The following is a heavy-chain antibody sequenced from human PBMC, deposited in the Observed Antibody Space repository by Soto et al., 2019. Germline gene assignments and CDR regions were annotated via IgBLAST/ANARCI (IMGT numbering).Heavy chain of an antibody. Sequence: GGSLRLSCAASGFTFSSYAMSWVRQAPGKGLEWVSAISGSGGSTYYADSVTGRFTISRDNSKNTLYLQMNNLRAEDSGLYYCPRGPRLISTGTCAYWGQGTQVTVSS. J-gene: IGHJ4*02. D-gene: IGHD3-9*01. CDR3: PRGPRLISTGTCAY. CDR2: ISGSGGST. V-gene: IGHV3-23*01. CDR1: GFTFSSYA.